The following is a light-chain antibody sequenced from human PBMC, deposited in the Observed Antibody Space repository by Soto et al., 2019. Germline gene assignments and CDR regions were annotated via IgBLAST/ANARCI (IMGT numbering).Light chain of an antibody. CDR2: EVV. Sequence: QSALTQPPSASGSPGQSVTISCTGTKNDISVYDFVSWYQHHPGKAPRLIIYEVVQRPSGVPDRFSGSKSGNTASLTVSGLQAADEADYFCKSYAGSNIYVFGSGTKLTVL. CDR3: KSYAGSNIYV. CDR1: KNDISVYDF. V-gene: IGLV2-8*01. J-gene: IGLJ1*01.